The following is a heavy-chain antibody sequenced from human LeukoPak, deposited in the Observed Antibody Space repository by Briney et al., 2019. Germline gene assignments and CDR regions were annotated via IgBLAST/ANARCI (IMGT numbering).Heavy chain of an antibody. CDR2: INPSGGST. Sequence: ASVTVSCKASGYTFTSYYMHWVRQAPGQGLEWMGIINPSGGSTSYAQKLQGRVTMTRDTSTSTVYMELSSLRSEDTAVYYCARVPGRLDAFDIWGQGTMVTVSS. D-gene: IGHD1-26*01. CDR1: GYTFTSYY. V-gene: IGHV1-46*01. J-gene: IGHJ3*02. CDR3: ARVPGRLDAFDI.